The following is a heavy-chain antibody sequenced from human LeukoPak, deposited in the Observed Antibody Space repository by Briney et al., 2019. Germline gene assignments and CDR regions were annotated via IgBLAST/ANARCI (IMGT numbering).Heavy chain of an antibody. Sequence: GGSLRLSCAASGFTFSSYGMHWVRQAPGKGLEWVAVIWYDGRNKYYADSVKGRFNISRDNSKNTLYLQMNSLRAEDTAVYYCARDPYGSGSYHYYYYYYGMDVWGQGTTVTVSS. CDR1: GFTFSSYG. J-gene: IGHJ6*02. D-gene: IGHD3-10*01. CDR2: IWYDGRNK. CDR3: ARDPYGSGSYHYYYYYYGMDV. V-gene: IGHV3-33*01.